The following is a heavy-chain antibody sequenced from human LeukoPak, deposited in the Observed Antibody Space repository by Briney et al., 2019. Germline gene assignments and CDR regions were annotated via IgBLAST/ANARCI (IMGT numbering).Heavy chain of an antibody. D-gene: IGHD6-19*01. CDR3: TTGYSSGWYNDY. Sequence: GGSLRLSCAASGFNFSNAWMSWVRQAPGKGLEWVGSIKSKNDGGTTDYAAPVKGRFTISRDDSKNTLYLQMNSLKTEDTAVYYCTTGYSSGWYNDYWGQGTLVTVSS. CDR1: GFNFSNAW. CDR2: IKSKNDGGTT. V-gene: IGHV3-15*01. J-gene: IGHJ4*02.